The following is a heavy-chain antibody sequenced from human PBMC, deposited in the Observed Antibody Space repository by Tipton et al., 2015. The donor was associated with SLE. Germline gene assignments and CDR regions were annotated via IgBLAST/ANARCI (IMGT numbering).Heavy chain of an antibody. Sequence: SLRLSCAASGFSLSTYWMHWVRQAPGKGLVWVSRLNLDGRHISYADSVKGRFTISRDAAKNTLYLQMNSLRAEDTAVYYCARRHFGVVFISAFDIWGQGTMVTVSS. J-gene: IGHJ3*02. CDR1: GFSLSTYW. CDR2: LNLDGRHI. V-gene: IGHV3-74*01. CDR3: ARRHFGVVFISAFDI. D-gene: IGHD3-3*01.